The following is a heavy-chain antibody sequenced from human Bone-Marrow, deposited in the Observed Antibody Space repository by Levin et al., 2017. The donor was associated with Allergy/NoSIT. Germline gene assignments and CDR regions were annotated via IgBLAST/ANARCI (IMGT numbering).Heavy chain of an antibody. CDR1: VINLSNFG. J-gene: IGHJ6*02. V-gene: IGHV3-33*01. Sequence: GGSLRLSCAASVINLSNFGVHWVRQAPGKGLEWVAVIWSDGSKKYYADSVKGRFTVSRDNSKNTLYLQMNSLRVEDTAIYYCAREYGMVQTYYYFYGLDVWGQGTTVTVSS. D-gene: IGHD3-3*01. CDR3: AREYGMVQTYYYFYGLDV. CDR2: IWSDGSKK.